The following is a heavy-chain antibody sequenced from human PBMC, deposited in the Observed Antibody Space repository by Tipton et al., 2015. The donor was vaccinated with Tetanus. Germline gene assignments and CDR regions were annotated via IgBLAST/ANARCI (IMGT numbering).Heavy chain of an antibody. Sequence: GSLRLSCAGSGFTFSGFYMSWIRQAPGRGLEWVASIKQDGSDKNYVDSVKGRFTISRDNAKNSLYLQMSSPRAEDTAVYYCARDASRYTYGSNYFDYWGQGTPVTVSS. CDR1: GFTFSGFY. D-gene: IGHD5-18*01. V-gene: IGHV3-7*01. CDR2: IKQDGSDK. J-gene: IGHJ4*02. CDR3: ARDASRYTYGSNYFDY.